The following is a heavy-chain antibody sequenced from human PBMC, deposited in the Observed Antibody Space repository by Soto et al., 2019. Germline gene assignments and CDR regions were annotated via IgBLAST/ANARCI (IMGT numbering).Heavy chain of an antibody. CDR3: ARDLGWAFDS. V-gene: IGHV3-48*02. CDR2: ISGGGRPI. J-gene: IGHJ4*02. D-gene: IGHD6-19*01. CDR1: GFTFSTFS. Sequence: EVQLVESGGGSVQPGGSLRLSCAASGFTFSTFSMNWVRQAPGRGLEWISYISGGGRPISYADSVKGRFTISRDKAKNSLYLQMDSLTDEGTAVYYCARDLGWAFDSWGQGTLVTVSS.